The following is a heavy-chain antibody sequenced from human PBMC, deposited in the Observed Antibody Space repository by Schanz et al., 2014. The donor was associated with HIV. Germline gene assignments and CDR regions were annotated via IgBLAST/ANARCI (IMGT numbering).Heavy chain of an antibody. J-gene: IGHJ4*02. Sequence: QVQLVQSGAEVKKPGASVKVSCKASGYIFTSNGISWVRQAPGQGLEWMGWIDCSNGDTYYKKNFRGRVTMTRDTPITTVFMELSGLRSDDTAVYFCARNEFRLLPFDFWGQGTLVTVSS. CDR2: IDCSNGDT. V-gene: IGHV1-18*01. CDR1: GYIFTSNG. CDR3: ARNEFRLLPFDF. D-gene: IGHD2-21*02.